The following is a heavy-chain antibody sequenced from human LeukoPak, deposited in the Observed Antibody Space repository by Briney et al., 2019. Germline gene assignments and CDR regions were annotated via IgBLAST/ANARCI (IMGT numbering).Heavy chain of an antibody. D-gene: IGHD2-2*01. CDR1: GFTVITND. Sequence: GGSPRLSCAASGFTVITNDMTWVRQAPGKGLEWVSVLYSDGNTKYADSVQGRFTISRDNSKNTLYLEMNSLSPDDTAVYYCARGVEPPAANTLAYWGQGTLVTVSS. J-gene: IGHJ4*02. V-gene: IGHV3-53*01. CDR2: LYSDGNT. CDR3: ARGVEPPAANTLAY.